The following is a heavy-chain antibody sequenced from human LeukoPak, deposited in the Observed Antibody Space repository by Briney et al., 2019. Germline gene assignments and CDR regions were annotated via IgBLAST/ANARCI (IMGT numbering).Heavy chain of an antibody. CDR3: VKDQHDFWSGSIDY. Sequence: GGSLRLSCAASGFTFSSYGMHWVRQAPGKGLEWVAVISYDGSNKYYADSVKGRFTISRDNSKNTLYLQMNSLRAEDTAVYYCVKDQHDFWSGSIDYWGQGTLVTVSS. J-gene: IGHJ4*02. D-gene: IGHD3-3*01. CDR1: GFTFSSYG. CDR2: ISYDGSNK. V-gene: IGHV3-30*18.